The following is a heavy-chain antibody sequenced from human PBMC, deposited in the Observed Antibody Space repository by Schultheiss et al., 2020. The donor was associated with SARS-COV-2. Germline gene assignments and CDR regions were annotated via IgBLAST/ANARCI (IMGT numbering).Heavy chain of an antibody. CDR3: ASPYYYGSGSYSR. V-gene: IGHV4-34*01. Sequence: SETLSLTCAVYGGSFSGYYWSWIRQPPGKGLEWIGEINHSGSTNYNPSLWSRVTISVDTSKNQFSLKLSSVTAADTAVYYCASPYYYGSGSYSRWGQGTLVTVSS. CDR1: GGSFSGYY. CDR2: INHSGST. J-gene: IGHJ4*02. D-gene: IGHD3-10*01.